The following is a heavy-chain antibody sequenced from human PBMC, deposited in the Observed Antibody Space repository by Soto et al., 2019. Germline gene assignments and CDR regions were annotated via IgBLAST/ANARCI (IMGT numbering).Heavy chain of an antibody. D-gene: IGHD4-17*01. CDR3: ARASSFMTTVTYFDY. CDR2: IYYSGRT. Sequence: QVQLQESGPGLVKPSQTLSLTCTVSGGSISSGGYYWSWIRQHPGKGLEWIGYIYYSGRTYYNPSVKSRVTLAVDTSKNQFSLKLSSVTAADTAVYYCARASSFMTTVTYFDYWGQGTLVTVSS. CDR1: GGSISSGGYY. V-gene: IGHV4-31*03. J-gene: IGHJ4*02.